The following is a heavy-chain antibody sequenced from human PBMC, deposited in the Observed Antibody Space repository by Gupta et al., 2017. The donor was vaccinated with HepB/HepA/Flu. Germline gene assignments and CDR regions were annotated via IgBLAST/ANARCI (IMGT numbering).Heavy chain of an antibody. CDR1: GFTFSSYG. V-gene: IGHV3-23*01. CDR2: ISGGGGIT. D-gene: IGHD2-2*01. Sequence: EVQLLESGGGLVQPGGSLRLSCAASGFTFSSYGMSWVRQAPGKGLEWVSAISGGGGITYYADSVKGRFTISRDNSKNTLYLQMNSLRAEDTGVYYCVRNLSENAGLDSWGQGTLVTVSS. CDR3: VRNLSENAGLDS. J-gene: IGHJ4*02.